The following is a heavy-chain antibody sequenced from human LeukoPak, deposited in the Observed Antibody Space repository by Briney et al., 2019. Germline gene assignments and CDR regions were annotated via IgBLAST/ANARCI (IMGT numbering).Heavy chain of an antibody. CDR2: IISDGSTT. V-gene: IGHV3-74*01. D-gene: IGHD4-23*01. CDR3: ARGDYGGPWGY. CDR1: GFTFSSYW. J-gene: IGHJ4*02. Sequence: PGGSLRLSCAASGFTFSSYWMHWVRQAPGEGLVWVSRIISDGSTTNYADSVKGRFTISRDNAKNTLYLQMNSLRAEDMAVYYCARGDYGGPWGYWGQGTLVTVS.